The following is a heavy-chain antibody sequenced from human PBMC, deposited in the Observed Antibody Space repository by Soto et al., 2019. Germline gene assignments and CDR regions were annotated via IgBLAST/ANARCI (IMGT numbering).Heavy chain of an antibody. CDR1: GGTFSSYA. CDR3: ARDLAGDYARYYGMDV. D-gene: IGHD4-17*01. J-gene: IGHJ6*02. Sequence: SVKVSCNASGGTFSSYAISWVRQAPGQGLEWMGGIIPIFGTANYAQKFQGRVTITADESTSTAYMELSSLRSEDTAVYYCARDLAGDYARYYGMDVWGQGTTVPAS. V-gene: IGHV1-69*13. CDR2: IIPIFGTA.